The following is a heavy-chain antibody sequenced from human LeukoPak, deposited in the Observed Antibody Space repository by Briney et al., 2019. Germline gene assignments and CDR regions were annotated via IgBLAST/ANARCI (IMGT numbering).Heavy chain of an antibody. J-gene: IGHJ4*02. CDR1: GFTFSSYA. CDR2: ISGSGGST. V-gene: IGHV3-23*01. Sequence: GGPLRLSCAASGFTFSSYAMSWVRQAPGKGLEWVSAISGSGGSTYYADSVKGRFTISRDNSKNTLYLQMNSLRAEDTAVYYCARELLWFGESSLGYWGQGTLVTVSS. D-gene: IGHD3-10*01. CDR3: ARELLWFGESSLGY.